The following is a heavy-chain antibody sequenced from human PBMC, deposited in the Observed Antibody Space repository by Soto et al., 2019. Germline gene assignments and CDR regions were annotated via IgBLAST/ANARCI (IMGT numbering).Heavy chain of an antibody. V-gene: IGHV3-23*01. J-gene: IGHJ4*02. CDR3: AKDSYSSSWYGGEGY. CDR1: GFTFSSYA. D-gene: IGHD6-13*01. CDR2: ISGSGGST. Sequence: EVQLLESGGGLVQPGGSLRLSCAASGFTFSSYAMSWVRQAPGKGLEWVSAISGSGGSTYYADSVKGRFTISRDNSKSTLYLQMNSLRAEDTAVYYCAKDSYSSSWYGGEGYWGQGTLVTVSS.